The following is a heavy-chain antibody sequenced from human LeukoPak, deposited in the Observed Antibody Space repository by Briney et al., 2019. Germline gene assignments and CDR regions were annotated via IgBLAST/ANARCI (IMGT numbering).Heavy chain of an antibody. Sequence: PGGSLRLPCAASGFTFSSYGMHWVRQAPGKGLEWVAVISYDGSNKYYADSVKGRFTISRDNSYNTVSLQMNSLRDEDTGVYYCAKGLRTGVGPYMGYHYYMDVWGKGATVTVSS. V-gene: IGHV3-30*18. CDR2: ISYDGSNK. D-gene: IGHD3-16*01. J-gene: IGHJ6*03. CDR1: GFTFSSYG. CDR3: AKGLRTGVGPYMGYHYYMDV.